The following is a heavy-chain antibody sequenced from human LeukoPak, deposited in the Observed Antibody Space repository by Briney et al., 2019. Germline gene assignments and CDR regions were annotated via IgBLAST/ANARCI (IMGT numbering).Heavy chain of an antibody. J-gene: IGHJ4*02. V-gene: IGHV3-30*03. CDR3: AGLLGYCSSTSCYDY. CDR1: GFTFSSYG. D-gene: IGHD2-2*01. CDR2: ISYDGSNK. Sequence: PGRSLRLSCAASGFTFSSYGVHWVRQAPGKGLEWVAVISYDGSNKYYADSVKGRFTISRDNSKNTLYLQMNSLRAEDTAVYYCAGLLGYCSSTSCYDYWGQGTLVTVPS.